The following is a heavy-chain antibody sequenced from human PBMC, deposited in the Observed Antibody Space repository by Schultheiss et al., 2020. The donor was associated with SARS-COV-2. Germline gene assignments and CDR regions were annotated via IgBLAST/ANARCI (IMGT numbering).Heavy chain of an antibody. Sequence: GGSLRLSCAPSGLSFNIYSMYWVRQAPGRGLEWVSAISGSGGSTYYADSVKGRFTISRDNSKNTLYLQMNSLRAEDTAVYYCARAYCSSTSCHMGGFYWGQGTLVTVSS. CDR1: GLSFNIYS. D-gene: IGHD2-2*01. J-gene: IGHJ4*02. CDR2: ISGSGGST. V-gene: IGHV3-23*01. CDR3: ARAYCSSTSCHMGGFY.